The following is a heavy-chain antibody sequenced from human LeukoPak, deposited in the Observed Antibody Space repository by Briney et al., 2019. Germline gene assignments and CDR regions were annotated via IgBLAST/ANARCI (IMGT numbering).Heavy chain of an antibody. CDR3: AKTPTFYYDSSVRYFDY. V-gene: IGHV3-23*01. J-gene: IGHJ4*02. Sequence: GGSLRLSRAASGFTFSSYAMSWVRHAPEKGLEWVSGISGSSGSTYYADSVKGRFTISRDNSKNTLYLQMNSLRAEDTAVYHCAKTPTFYYDSSVRYFDYWGQGTLVTVSS. CDR2: ISGSSGST. D-gene: IGHD3-22*01. CDR1: GFTFSSYA.